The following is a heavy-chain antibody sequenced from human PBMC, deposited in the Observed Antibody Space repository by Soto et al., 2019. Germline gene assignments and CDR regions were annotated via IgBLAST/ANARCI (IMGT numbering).Heavy chain of an antibody. Sequence: QVQLVQSGAEVKKPGSSVKVSCKASGGTFSSYAISWVRQAPGQGLEWMGGIIPIFGTANYAQKFQGRVTITADKSTSTAYMELSSLRSEDTAVYYCASREKSSSWYRSLYYSDYWGQGTLVTVSS. CDR1: GGTFSSYA. D-gene: IGHD6-13*01. CDR2: IIPIFGTA. J-gene: IGHJ4*02. CDR3: ASREKSSSWYRSLYYSDY. V-gene: IGHV1-69*06.